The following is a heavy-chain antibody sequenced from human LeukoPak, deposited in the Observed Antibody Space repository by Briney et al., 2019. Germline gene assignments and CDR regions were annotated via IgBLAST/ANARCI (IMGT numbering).Heavy chain of an antibody. J-gene: IGHJ5*02. V-gene: IGHV3-74*01. CDR1: GFTFSGFW. CDR2: ISFDGSDA. Sequence: GGSPRLSCAASGFTFSGFWMHWVRQAPGKGLVWVSCISFDGSDATYADSVKGRFTISRDNAKNTLHLQMVSLTVEDTAVYYFAVSNWMDPWGQGTLVTVSS. CDR3: AVSNWMDP.